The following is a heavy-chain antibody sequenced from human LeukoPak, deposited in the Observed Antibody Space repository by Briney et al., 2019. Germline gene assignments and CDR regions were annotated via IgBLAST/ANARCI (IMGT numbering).Heavy chain of an antibody. V-gene: IGHV4-59*01. CDR3: ARADSSGYEHFDY. CDR1: GGSISTYY. CDR2: IYYLGST. D-gene: IGHD3-22*01. J-gene: IGHJ4*02. Sequence: TSETLSLTCTVSGGSISTYYWSCIRQPPGKGLEWIGYIYYLGSTNYNPSLKSRVTISVDTSKNQFSLRLNSVTAADTAVYYCARADSSGYEHFDYWGQGTLVTVSS.